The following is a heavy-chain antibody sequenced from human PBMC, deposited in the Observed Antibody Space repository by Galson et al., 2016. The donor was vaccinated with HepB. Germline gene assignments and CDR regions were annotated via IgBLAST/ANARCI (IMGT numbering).Heavy chain of an antibody. D-gene: IGHD3-10*01. V-gene: IGHV4-39*01. CDR2: IYYSGST. Sequence: LSLTCTVSGGSISSSFSFWGWIRQPPGKGLEWIGSIYYSGSTDYNPSLKSRLTISVDTSRNQFSLKLSSVTAADTAIYYCAKVNRVLADYWGQGTLVTVSS. J-gene: IGHJ4*02. CDR1: GGSISSSFSF. CDR3: AKVNRVLADY.